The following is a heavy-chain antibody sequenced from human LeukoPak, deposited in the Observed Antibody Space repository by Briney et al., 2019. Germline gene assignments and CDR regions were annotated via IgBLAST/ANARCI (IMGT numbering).Heavy chain of an antibody. CDR2: ISAYNGNT. CDR3: ARRCSSDCNNSDYYYGMDV. V-gene: IGHV1-18*01. D-gene: IGHD2-2*01. CDR1: GYTFSNYG. J-gene: IGHJ6*02. Sequence: GASVKASCKASGYTFSNYGISWVRQAPGQGLEWMGWISAYNGNTKYAQNFQGRVTMTTDTSTSTAYMELRSLRSDDTAVYYCARRCSSDCNNSDYYYGMDVWGQGTTVTVSS.